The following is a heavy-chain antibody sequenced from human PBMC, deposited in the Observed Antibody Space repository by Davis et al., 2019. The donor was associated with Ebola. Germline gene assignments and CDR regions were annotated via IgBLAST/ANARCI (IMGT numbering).Heavy chain of an antibody. V-gene: IGHV4-31*03. J-gene: IGHJ6*02. CDR1: GGSISSGGYY. CDR3: ARDMGGLLWFGEWIYGMDV. Sequence: SETLSLTCTVSGGSISSGGYYWSWIRQHPGKGLEWIGYIYYSGSTYYNPSLKSRVTISVDTSKNQFSLKLSSVTAADTAVYYCARDMGGLLWFGEWIYGMDVWGQGTTVTVSS. D-gene: IGHD3-10*01. CDR2: IYYSGST.